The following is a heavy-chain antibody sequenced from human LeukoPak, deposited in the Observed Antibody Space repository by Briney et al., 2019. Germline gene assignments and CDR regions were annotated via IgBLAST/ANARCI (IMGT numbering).Heavy chain of an antibody. D-gene: IGHD3-3*01. CDR1: GFTASSNH. V-gene: IGHV3-53*01. CDR3: ARGDTGVTIFGVVSHFDY. J-gene: IGHJ4*02. CDR2: IYSAGST. Sequence: QPGGSLRLSCAASGFTASSNHMRWVRQAPGKGLECVSVIYSAGSTYYADSVKGRFTISRDSSKDTLYLHMNSLRAEDTAVYYCARGDTGVTIFGVVSHFDYWGQGTLVTVSS.